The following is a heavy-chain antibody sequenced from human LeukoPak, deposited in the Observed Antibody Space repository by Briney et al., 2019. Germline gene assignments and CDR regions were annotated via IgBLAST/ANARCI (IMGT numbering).Heavy chain of an antibody. CDR2: IKQDGSEK. Sequence: PGGSLRLSCAASGFTFSSYWMSWVRQAPGKGLEWVANIKQDGSEKYYVDSVKGRFTISRDNAKNSLYLQMNSLRAEDTAVYYCASQVGSGPYYYSGMDVWGQGTTVTVSS. CDR1: GFTFSSYW. CDR3: ASQVGSGPYYYSGMDV. V-gene: IGHV3-7*01. D-gene: IGHD3-10*01. J-gene: IGHJ6*02.